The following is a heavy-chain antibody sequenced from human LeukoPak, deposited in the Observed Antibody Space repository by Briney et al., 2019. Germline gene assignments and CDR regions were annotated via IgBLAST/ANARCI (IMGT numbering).Heavy chain of an antibody. J-gene: IGHJ6*04. V-gene: IGHV4-59*01. CDR2: IYYSGST. Sequence: PSETLSLTCAVYGGSFSGYYWSWIRQPPGKGLEWIGYIYYSGSTNYNPSLKSRVTISVDTSKNQFSLKLSSVTAADTAVYYCARAPTPEGDVWGKGTTVTVSS. CDR1: GGSFSGYY. CDR3: ARAPTPEGDV.